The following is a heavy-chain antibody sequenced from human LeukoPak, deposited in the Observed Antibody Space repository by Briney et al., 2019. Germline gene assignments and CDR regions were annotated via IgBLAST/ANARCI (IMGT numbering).Heavy chain of an antibody. Sequence: SETLSLTCTVSGGSISSYYWSWIRQPPGKGLEWIGYIYYSGSTNYNPSLKSRVTISVDTSKNQFSLKLSSVTAADTAVYYCARDSVRGVITNWFDPWGQGTLVTVSS. CDR3: ARDSVRGVITNWFDP. J-gene: IGHJ5*02. CDR2: IYYSGST. CDR1: GGSISSYY. V-gene: IGHV4-59*01. D-gene: IGHD3-10*01.